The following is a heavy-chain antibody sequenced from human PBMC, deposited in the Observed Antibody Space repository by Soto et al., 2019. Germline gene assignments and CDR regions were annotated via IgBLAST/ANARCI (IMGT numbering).Heavy chain of an antibody. V-gene: IGHV4-30-2*01. CDR1: GGSISSGGYS. Sequence: SETLSLTCAVSGGSISSGGYSWSWIRQPPGKGLEWIGYMYHSGSTYYNPSLKSRVTISVDTSKNHFSLKLSSVTAADTAVYYCARRYGGNLDYWGQGTLVTVSS. D-gene: IGHD1-26*01. CDR2: MYHSGST. J-gene: IGHJ4*02. CDR3: ARRYGGNLDY.